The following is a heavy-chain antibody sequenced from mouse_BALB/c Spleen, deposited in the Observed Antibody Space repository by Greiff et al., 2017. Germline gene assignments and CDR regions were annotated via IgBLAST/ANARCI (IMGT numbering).Heavy chain of an antibody. V-gene: IGHV2-2*02. CDR3: ARNYDYDGGYYYAMDY. CDR1: GFSLTSYG. CDR2: IWSGGST. D-gene: IGHD2-4*01. Sequence: VKLMESGPGLVQPSQSLSITCTVSGFSLTSYGVHWVRQSPGKGLEWLGVIWSGGSTDYNAAFISRLSISKDNSKSQVFFKMNSLQANDTAIYYCARNYDYDGGYYYAMDYWGQGTSVTVSS. J-gene: IGHJ4*01.